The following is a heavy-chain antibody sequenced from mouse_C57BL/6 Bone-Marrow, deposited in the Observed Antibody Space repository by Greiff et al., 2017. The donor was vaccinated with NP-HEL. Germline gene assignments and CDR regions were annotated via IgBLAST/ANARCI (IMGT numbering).Heavy chain of an antibody. V-gene: IGHV1-19*01. CDR1: GYTFTDYY. Sequence: VQLQQSGPVLVKPGASVKMSCKASGYTFTDYYMNWVKQSHGKSLEWIGVINPYNGGASYNQKFKGKATLTVDKSSSTAYMELNSLTSEDSAVYYCARMGPGVLFDYWGQGTTLTVSS. D-gene: IGHD4-1*01. CDR3: ARMGPGVLFDY. J-gene: IGHJ2*01. CDR2: INPYNGGA.